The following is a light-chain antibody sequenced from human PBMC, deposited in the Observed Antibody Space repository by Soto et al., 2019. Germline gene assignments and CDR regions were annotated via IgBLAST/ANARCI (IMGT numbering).Light chain of an antibody. CDR1: QSISKS. CDR2: GAS. CDR3: HQYAITPHT. Sequence: EVVLTQSPGSLSVSPGEGATLSCRATQSISKSLAWYQHKPGQSPRLLIYGASSRATGVPDRFSGTGSATDFSPTISSLEPEDFAVYYCHQYAITPHTFGQGTSLQI. J-gene: IGKJ2*01. V-gene: IGKV3-20*01.